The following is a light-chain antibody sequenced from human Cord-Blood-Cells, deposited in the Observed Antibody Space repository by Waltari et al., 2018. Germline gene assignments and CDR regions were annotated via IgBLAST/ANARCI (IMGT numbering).Light chain of an antibody. V-gene: IGLV1-47*01. CDR2: RNN. CDR1: SSNIGSNY. J-gene: IGLJ1*01. CDR3: AAWDDSLSGYV. Sequence: QSVPTQPPSASGTPGQRVTISCSGSSSNIGSNYVYWYQQLPGTAPKLLIYRNNQRPSGVPDLFSGSKSGTSASLAISGLRSEDEADYYCAAWDDSLSGYVFGTGTKVTVL.